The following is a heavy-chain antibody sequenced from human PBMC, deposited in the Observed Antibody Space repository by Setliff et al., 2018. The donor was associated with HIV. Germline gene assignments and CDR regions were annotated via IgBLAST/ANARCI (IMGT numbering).Heavy chain of an antibody. D-gene: IGHD6-19*01. Sequence: ASVKVSCKASGGTFSSYAISWVRQAPGQGLEWMGGIIPILGTANYAQKFQGRVTITADESTSTAYMELSRLRSDDTAVYYCARDTPGPAINSGRIKNWFDPWGEGTLVTVSS. CDR1: GGTFSSYA. J-gene: IGHJ5*02. CDR2: IIPILGTA. CDR3: ARDTPGPAINSGRIKNWFDP. V-gene: IGHV1-69*13.